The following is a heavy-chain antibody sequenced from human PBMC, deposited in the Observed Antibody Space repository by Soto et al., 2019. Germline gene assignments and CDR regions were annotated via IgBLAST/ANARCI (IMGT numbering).Heavy chain of an antibody. Sequence: GGSLRLSCAASGFTFDDYAMHWVRQAPGKGLEWVSGISWNSGSIGYADSVKGRFTISRDNAKNSLYLQMNSLRAEDTALYYCAKDIRSTGSGSHDYWGQGTLVTVSS. D-gene: IGHD3-10*01. J-gene: IGHJ4*02. CDR1: GFTFDDYA. V-gene: IGHV3-9*01. CDR3: AKDIRSTGSGSHDY. CDR2: ISWNSGSI.